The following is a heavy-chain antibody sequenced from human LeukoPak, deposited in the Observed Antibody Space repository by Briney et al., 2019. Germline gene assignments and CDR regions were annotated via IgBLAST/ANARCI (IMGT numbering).Heavy chain of an antibody. Sequence: GGSLRLSCAVSGFTFSSYDMSWVRQAPGKGLEWVSASGTDDGTTYADSVKGRFTISRDNSKNTLYLQMNSLRVEDTATYYCAKALNYWYFDLWGRGSLVTVSA. V-gene: IGHV3-23*01. CDR3: AKALNYWYFDL. CDR2: SGTDDGTT. CDR1: GFTFSSYD. J-gene: IGHJ2*01.